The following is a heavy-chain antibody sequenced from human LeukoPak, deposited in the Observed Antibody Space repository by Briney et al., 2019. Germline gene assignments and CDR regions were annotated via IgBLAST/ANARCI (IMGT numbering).Heavy chain of an antibody. V-gene: IGHV3-43D*03. CDR2: ISWDDGST. Sequence: PGGSLRLSCAASGFTFDDYAMHWVRQAPGKGLEWVSLISWDDGSTYYADSVKGRFTISRDNSKNSLYLQMYSLRAEDTAVYYCAKDLRNYDSSGFGPFDYWGQGTLVTVSS. CDR3: AKDLRNYDSSGFGPFDY. D-gene: IGHD3-22*01. CDR1: GFTFDDYA. J-gene: IGHJ4*02.